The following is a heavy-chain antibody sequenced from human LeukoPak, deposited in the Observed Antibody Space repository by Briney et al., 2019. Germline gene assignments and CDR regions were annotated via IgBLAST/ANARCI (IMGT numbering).Heavy chain of an antibody. CDR1: GYSISSSSYY. CDR2: IYYSGST. D-gene: IGHD3-22*01. Sequence: SETLSLTCTVSGYSISSSSYYWGWIRQPPGKGLEWIGSIYYSGSTYYNPSLKSRVTISVDTSKNQFPLKLSSVTAADTAVYYCARSPGIVVVITAFDIWGQGTMVTVSS. CDR3: ARSPGIVVVITAFDI. J-gene: IGHJ3*02. V-gene: IGHV4-39*01.